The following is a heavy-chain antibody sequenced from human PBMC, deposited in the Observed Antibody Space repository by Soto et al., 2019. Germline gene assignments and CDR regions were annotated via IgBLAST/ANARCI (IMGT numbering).Heavy chain of an antibody. Sequence: ASVKVSCKASGYSFATYDFSWVRQAPGQGLECVGWISAHNGDTHYSQKFQGRVTITADKSTSTAYMELSSLRSEDTAVYYCARDLGYCSSTSCRLAAWFDPWGQGTLVTVSS. CDR3: ARDLGYCSSTSCRLAAWFDP. D-gene: IGHD2-2*01. V-gene: IGHV1-18*04. CDR2: ISAHNGDT. J-gene: IGHJ5*02. CDR1: GYSFATYD.